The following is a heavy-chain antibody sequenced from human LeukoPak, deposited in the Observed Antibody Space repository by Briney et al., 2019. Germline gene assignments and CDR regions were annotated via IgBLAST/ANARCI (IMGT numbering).Heavy chain of an antibody. Sequence: ASVKVSCKASGGTFSSYAISWVRQAPGQGLEWMGGIIPIFGTANYAQKFQGRVTMTEDTSTDTAYMELSSLRSEDTAVYYCATQKGEWELTVFDYWGQGTLVTVSS. CDR3: ATQKGEWELTVFDY. V-gene: IGHV1-69*06. J-gene: IGHJ4*02. CDR2: IIPIFGTA. CDR1: GGTFSSYA. D-gene: IGHD1-26*01.